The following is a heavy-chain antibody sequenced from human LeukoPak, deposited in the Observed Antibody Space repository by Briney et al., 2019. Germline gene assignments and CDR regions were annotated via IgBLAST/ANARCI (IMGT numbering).Heavy chain of an antibody. Sequence: ASVKVSCKASGYTFTGYYMHWVRQAPGQGLEWMGWIKTNSGGANYAQKFQGRVTMTRDTSINTAYMELSSLRSEDTAVYYCARNYYGSGSYYGPGVVDYWGQGTLVTVSS. CDR2: IKTNSGGA. CDR1: GYTFTGYY. J-gene: IGHJ4*02. V-gene: IGHV1-2*02. D-gene: IGHD3-10*01. CDR3: ARNYYGSGSYYGPGVVDY.